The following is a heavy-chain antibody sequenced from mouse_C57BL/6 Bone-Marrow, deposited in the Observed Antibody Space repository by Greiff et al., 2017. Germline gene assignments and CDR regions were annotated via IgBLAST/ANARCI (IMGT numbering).Heavy chain of an antibody. V-gene: IGHV5-4*01. CDR2: ISDGGSCT. CDR3: ARYLRLLDY. J-gene: IGHJ2*01. CDR1: GFTFSSYA. Sequence: EVQLVESGGGLVKPGGSLKLSCAASGFTFSSYAMSWVRQPPEKRLEWVAPISDGGSCTYYTDTVKGRFTISRDNAKNNLYLQMSNLKSEDTAMYYCARYLRLLDYWGQGTTLTVSS.